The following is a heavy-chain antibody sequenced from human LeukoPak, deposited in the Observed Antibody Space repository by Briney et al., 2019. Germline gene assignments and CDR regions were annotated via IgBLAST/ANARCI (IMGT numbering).Heavy chain of an antibody. V-gene: IGHV3-7*01. J-gene: IGHJ4*02. CDR3: ASVPYDSSGYLVTFDY. CDR2: IKQDGSEK. Sequence: PGGSLRLSCAASGFTFSIYWMSWVRQAPGKGLEWVANIKQDGSEKYYVDSVKGRFTISRDNAKNSLYLRMNSLRAEDTAVYYCASVPYDSSGYLVTFDYWGQGTLVTVSS. CDR1: GFTFSIYW. D-gene: IGHD3-22*01.